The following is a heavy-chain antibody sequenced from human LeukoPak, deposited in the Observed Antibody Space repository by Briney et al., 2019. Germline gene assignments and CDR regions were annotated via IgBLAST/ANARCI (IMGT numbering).Heavy chain of an antibody. CDR2: IYYSGST. CDR1: GGSISSSSYY. J-gene: IGHJ4*02. CDR3: ARSNYDFWSGYSVDY. D-gene: IGHD3-3*01. Sequence: PETPSLTCTVSGGSISSSSYYWGWIRQPPGKGLEWIGSIYYSGSTYYNPSLKSRVTISVDTSKNQFSLKLSSVTAADTAVYYCARSNYDFWSGYSVDYWGQGTLVTVSS. V-gene: IGHV4-39*01.